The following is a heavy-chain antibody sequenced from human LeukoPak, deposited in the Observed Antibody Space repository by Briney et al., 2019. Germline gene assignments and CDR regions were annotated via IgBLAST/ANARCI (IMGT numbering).Heavy chain of an antibody. J-gene: IGHJ4*02. CDR2: VDPSDSYT. CDR1: GYSFSSYW. D-gene: IGHD6-13*01. Sequence: GESLRISCRGSGYSFSSYWISWVRQMPGKGLEWMGRVDPSDSYTNYSPSFQGHVTISADKSISTAYLQWSSLKASDTAMYYCARHSAVSQPFDYWGQGTLVTVSS. CDR3: ARHSAVSQPFDY. V-gene: IGHV5-10-1*01.